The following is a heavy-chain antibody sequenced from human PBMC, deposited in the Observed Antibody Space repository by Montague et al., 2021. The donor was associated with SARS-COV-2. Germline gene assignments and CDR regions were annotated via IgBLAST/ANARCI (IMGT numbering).Heavy chain of an antibody. CDR3: AREDRWNWFDP. J-gene: IGHJ5*02. V-gene: IGHV4-59*13. D-gene: IGHD5-24*01. CDR2: IYYRGST. CDR1: GGSISAYY. Sequence: SETLSLTCTVSGGSISAYYWSWIRQPPGKGLEWIGYIYYRGSTNYNPSLETRVTISVDPSKNQFSLKLSSVTAADTAVYYCAREDRWNWFDPWGQGTPVIVSS.